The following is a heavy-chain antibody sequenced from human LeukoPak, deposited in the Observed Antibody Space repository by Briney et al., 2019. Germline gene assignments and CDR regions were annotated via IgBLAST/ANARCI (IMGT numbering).Heavy chain of an antibody. CDR2: ISAYNGNT. J-gene: IGHJ4*02. CDR1: GYIFTSYG. CDR3: ARLQGYCSGGSCYSDY. V-gene: IGHV1-18*01. D-gene: IGHD2-15*01. Sequence: ASVKVSCKASGYIFTSYGISWVRQAPGQGLEWMGWISAYNGNTNYAQKLQGRVTMTTDTSTSTAYMELRSLRSDDTAVYYCARLQGYCSGGSCYSDYWGQGTLVTVSS.